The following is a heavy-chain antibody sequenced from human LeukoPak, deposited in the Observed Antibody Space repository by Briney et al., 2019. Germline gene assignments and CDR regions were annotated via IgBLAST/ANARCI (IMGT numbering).Heavy chain of an antibody. D-gene: IGHD2-2*02. CDR3: ARVGYCSSTSCYMGFDY. CDR1: GGSISSYY. Sequence: SETLSLTCTVSGGSISSYYWSWIRQPPGKGLEWIGYIYYSGSANYNPSLKSRVTISVDTSKNQFSLKLSSVTAADTAVYYCARVGYCSSTSCYMGFDYWGQGTLVTVSS. J-gene: IGHJ4*02. CDR2: IYYSGSA. V-gene: IGHV4-59*01.